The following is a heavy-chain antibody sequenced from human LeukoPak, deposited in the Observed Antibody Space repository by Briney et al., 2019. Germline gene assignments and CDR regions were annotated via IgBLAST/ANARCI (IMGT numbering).Heavy chain of an antibody. V-gene: IGHV3-30*04. J-gene: IGHJ6*03. D-gene: IGHD6-6*01. CDR2: ISDDGRDV. CDR3: ARVGRVSIYPSYMDV. Sequence: GGSLRLSCEASGFTFSTFPMHWVRQTPDKGLEWVAVISDDGRDVYYADSVKGRFIISRDNSKNTLYLQMHSVSPEDTAVVYCARVGRVSIYPSYMDVWGKGTTVTVSS. CDR1: GFTFSTFP.